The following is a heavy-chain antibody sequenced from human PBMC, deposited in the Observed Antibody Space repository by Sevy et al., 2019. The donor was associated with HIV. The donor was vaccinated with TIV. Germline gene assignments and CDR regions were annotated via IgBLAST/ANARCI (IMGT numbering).Heavy chain of an antibody. Sequence: GGSLRLSCVASEFTFSDHYMDWVRQAPGKGLEWVGRIRNKVNSYTTQSAASVEGRFTISRDDSKKSLYLQMNSLKTEDTAVYYCARELYCSGGNCYVAFDIWGQGTMVTVSS. CDR1: EFTFSDHY. D-gene: IGHD2-15*01. CDR2: IRNKVNSYTT. V-gene: IGHV3-72*01. CDR3: ARELYCSGGNCYVAFDI. J-gene: IGHJ3*02.